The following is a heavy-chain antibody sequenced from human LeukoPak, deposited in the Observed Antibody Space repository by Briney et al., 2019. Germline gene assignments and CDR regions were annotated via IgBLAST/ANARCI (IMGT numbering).Heavy chain of an antibody. CDR3: ARSGGSYHYYYGMDV. V-gene: IGHV3-66*01. CDR2: IYSGGST. D-gene: IGHD1-26*01. J-gene: IGHJ6*02. CDR1: GFTVSSNY. Sequence: GGSLRLSCAASGFTVSSNYMSWVRQAPGKGLEWVSVIYSGGSTYYADSVLGRFTISRDNSKNTLYLQMNSLRAEDTAVYYCARSGGSYHYYYGMDVWGQGTTVTVSS.